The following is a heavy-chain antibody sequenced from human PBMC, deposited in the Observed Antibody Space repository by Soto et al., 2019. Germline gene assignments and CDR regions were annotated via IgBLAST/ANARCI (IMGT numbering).Heavy chain of an antibody. D-gene: IGHD2-15*01. V-gene: IGHV3-11*01. CDR1: GFTFSDYY. CDR3: ARAYSDAFDI. CDR2: ISSSGSGI. Sequence: GGSLRLSCAASGFTFSDYYMTWIRQAPGKGLEWVSYISSSGSGIYYPDSVKGRFTISRDNAKKSLYLQMSSLRAEDTAVYYCARAYSDAFDIWGQGTMVTVSS. J-gene: IGHJ3*02.